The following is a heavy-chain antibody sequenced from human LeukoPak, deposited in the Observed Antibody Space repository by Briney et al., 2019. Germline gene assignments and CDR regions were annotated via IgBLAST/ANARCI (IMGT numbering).Heavy chain of an antibody. CDR2: INHSGST. CDR1: GGSFSGYY. Sequence: SETLSLTCAVYGGSFSGYYWSWIRQPPGKGLEWIGEINHSGSTNYNPSLKSRVTISVDTSKNQFSLKLSPVTAADTAVYYCARGRGYYYPFDYWGQGTLVTVSS. D-gene: IGHD3-22*01. CDR3: ARGRGYYYPFDY. J-gene: IGHJ4*02. V-gene: IGHV4-34*01.